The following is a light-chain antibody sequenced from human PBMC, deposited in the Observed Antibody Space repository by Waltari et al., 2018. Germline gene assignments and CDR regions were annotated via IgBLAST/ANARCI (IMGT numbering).Light chain of an antibody. CDR2: AAS. Sequence: DIQMTQSPSSLSASVGDRVTITCRASQSISSYLNWYQQKPGKAPKLLIYAASSLKSGVPSRFSGSGSGTDVTLTISSLQPEDFATYYCQQSYSTLITFGQGTRLEIK. CDR3: QQSYSTLIT. V-gene: IGKV1-39*01. CDR1: QSISSY. J-gene: IGKJ5*01.